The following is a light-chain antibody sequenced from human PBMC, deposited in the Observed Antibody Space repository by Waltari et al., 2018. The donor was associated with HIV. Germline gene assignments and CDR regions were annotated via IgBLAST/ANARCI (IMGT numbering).Light chain of an antibody. CDR3: CSYAGRYRV. CDR1: SSDVGGYNY. CDR2: DVT. J-gene: IGLJ2*01. V-gene: IGLV2-11*01. Sequence: QSALTQPRSVSGSPGQSVTIPCTGTSSDVGGYNYVSWYEQHPGKAPKLMIYDVTKRPSGVPDRFSGSKSGNTASLTISELQAEDEADYYCCSYAGRYRVFGGGTKLTVL.